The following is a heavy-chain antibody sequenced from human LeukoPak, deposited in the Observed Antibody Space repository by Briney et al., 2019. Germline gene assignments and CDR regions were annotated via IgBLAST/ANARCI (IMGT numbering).Heavy chain of an antibody. CDR1: GGSFSGSH. D-gene: IGHD3-10*01. CDR3: ARRPKYYFGSGPFDI. Sequence: SETLSLTCAVFGGSFSGSHWSWIRQSPGQGLEWIGELNHSGSTDFNPSLKSRGTISVDRSKNQFSLRLTSVTAADTALYYCARRPKYYFGSGPFDIWGQGTMVTVSS. CDR2: LNHSGST. J-gene: IGHJ3*02. V-gene: IGHV4-34*01.